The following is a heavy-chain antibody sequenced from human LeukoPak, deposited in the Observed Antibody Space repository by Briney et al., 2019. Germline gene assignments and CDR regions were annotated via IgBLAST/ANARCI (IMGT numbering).Heavy chain of an antibody. CDR1: GFTFSSYG. CDR2: IRYDGSNK. J-gene: IGHJ4*02. D-gene: IGHD3-9*01. Sequence: PGGSLRLSCAASGFTFSSYGMHWVRQAPGKGLEWVAFIRYDGSNKYYADSVKGRFTISRDNSKNTLYLQMNSLRAEDTAVYTCAKDLRYVDWFSPFDYCGQGTLVTVSS. CDR3: AKDLRYVDWFSPFDY. V-gene: IGHV3-30*02.